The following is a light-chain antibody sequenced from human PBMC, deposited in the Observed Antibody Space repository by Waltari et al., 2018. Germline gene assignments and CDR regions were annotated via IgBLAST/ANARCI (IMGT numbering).Light chain of an antibody. Sequence: DIQMTQSPSSLSASVGDRVTITCRASQSVRSFLNWYQQKPGKAPKLLIYTTSTLQCGVPSRFTGSGSGTDFTLTINSLQADDVALYYCQQYFTTPWAFGQGTKVEIK. CDR2: TTS. CDR1: QSVRSF. CDR3: QQYFTTPWA. V-gene: IGKV1-39*01. J-gene: IGKJ1*01.